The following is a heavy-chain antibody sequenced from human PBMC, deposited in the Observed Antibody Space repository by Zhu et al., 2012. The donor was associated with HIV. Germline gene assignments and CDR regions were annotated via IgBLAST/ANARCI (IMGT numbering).Heavy chain of an antibody. D-gene: IGHD6-19*01. Sequence: QVLLQESGPGLVKPSETLSLTCTVSGGTISSSSYFWGWVRQTPGKGLEWIGSAYHGGTTYYTPSLMSRLTISVDTSKNQCSLRLSSVTAADTGLYYCAKTRTNGWYSYVFSCGGDQRELSRYTVSSRDVHPDP. CDR1: GGTISSSSYF. J-gene: IGHJ5*02. CDR2: AYHGGTT. V-gene: IGHV4-39*01. CDR3: AKTRTNGWYSYVFSCGGDQRELSRYTVSSRDVHPDP.